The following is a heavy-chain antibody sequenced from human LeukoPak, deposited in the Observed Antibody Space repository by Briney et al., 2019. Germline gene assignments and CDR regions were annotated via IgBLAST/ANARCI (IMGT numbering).Heavy chain of an antibody. Sequence: PGGSLRLSCAASGFTFSSYWMGWVRQAPGKGLEWVANIKQDGSEKYYVDSVKGRFTISRDNAKNSLYLQMNSLRAEDTAVYYCARVLRYFDPSYYYYGMDVWGQGTTVTVSS. V-gene: IGHV3-7*03. CDR3: ARVLRYFDPSYYYYGMDV. J-gene: IGHJ6*02. D-gene: IGHD3-9*01. CDR1: GFTFSSYW. CDR2: IKQDGSEK.